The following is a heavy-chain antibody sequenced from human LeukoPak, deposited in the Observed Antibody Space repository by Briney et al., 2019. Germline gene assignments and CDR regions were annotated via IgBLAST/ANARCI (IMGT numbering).Heavy chain of an antibody. V-gene: IGHV4-61*02. CDR2: IYTSGST. D-gene: IGHD6-13*01. CDR1: GGSISSSSYY. J-gene: IGHJ4*02. Sequence: SETLSLTCTVSGGSISSSSYYWSWIRQPAGKGLEWIGRIYTSGSTNYNPSLKSRVTMSVDTSKNQFSLKLSSVTAADTAVYYCARERELTIAAAAPIDYWGQGTLVTVSS. CDR3: ARERELTIAAAAPIDY.